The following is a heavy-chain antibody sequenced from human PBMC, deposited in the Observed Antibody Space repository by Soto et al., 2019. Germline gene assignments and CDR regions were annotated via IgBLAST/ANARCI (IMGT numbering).Heavy chain of an antibody. D-gene: IGHD5-18*01. CDR1: GLSFSSYG. Sequence: GGSLRLSCADSGLSFSSYGMHWVRQAPGEGLEWVSFIYSSGSTYYADSVKGRFTISRDNFKNTLYLQMNSLRDEDTAVYYCARAMDAAMASKDNWFDPWGQGTLVTVSS. V-gene: IGHV3-NL1*01. CDR2: IYSSGST. J-gene: IGHJ5*02. CDR3: ARAMDAAMASKDNWFDP.